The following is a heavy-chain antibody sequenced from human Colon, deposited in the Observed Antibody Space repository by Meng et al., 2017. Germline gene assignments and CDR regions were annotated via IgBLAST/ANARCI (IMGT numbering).Heavy chain of an antibody. Sequence: EELLASAVAGLVPPGGSLGPSFAASGFTFSSKWMPWVRQTPGKGLVWVSSINPDGSSSNNADSVKGRFTVSRDNSKNTLYLQMNSLRAEDTAVYYCARELQLGYWGQGTLVTVSS. V-gene: IGHV3-74*01. D-gene: IGHD5-24*01. CDR3: ARELQLGY. CDR1: GFTFSSKW. CDR2: INPDGSSS. J-gene: IGHJ4*02.